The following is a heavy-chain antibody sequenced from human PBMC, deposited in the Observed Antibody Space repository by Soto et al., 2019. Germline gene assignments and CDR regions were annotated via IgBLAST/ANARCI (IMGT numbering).Heavy chain of an antibody. CDR1: GFTFSTSA. V-gene: IGHV3-23*01. Sequence: GGSLRLSCAASGFTFSTSAMSWVRQAPGKGLEWVSTTSTSGVYYTDSVKGRFTISRDNSKNTLYLQMNSLRVEDTAIYYCAKLTSSWGQGALVTVSS. CDR2: TSTSGV. CDR3: AKLTSS. J-gene: IGHJ5*02.